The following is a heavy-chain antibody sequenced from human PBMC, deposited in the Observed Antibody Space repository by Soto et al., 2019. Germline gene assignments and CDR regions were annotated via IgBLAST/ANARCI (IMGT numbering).Heavy chain of an antibody. Sequence: QVQLVQSGAEVKKPGSSVKVSCTASGGTFSSYTISWVRQAPGQGLEWMGRIIPILGIANYAQKFQGRVTITADKSTSTAYMELSSLRSEDTAVYYCARDDTYCTNGVCYTTYFDYWGQGTLVTVSS. D-gene: IGHD2-8*01. CDR3: ARDDTYCTNGVCYTTYFDY. V-gene: IGHV1-69*08. CDR1: GGTFSSYT. CDR2: IIPILGIA. J-gene: IGHJ4*02.